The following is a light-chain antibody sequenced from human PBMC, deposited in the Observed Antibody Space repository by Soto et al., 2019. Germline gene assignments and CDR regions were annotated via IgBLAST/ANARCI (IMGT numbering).Light chain of an antibody. V-gene: IGKV3-15*01. Sequence: EIVMTQSPATLSVSPGARAPLSCRASQSVSTNLAWYQQKPGQAPRLLIYGASTRATGIPARFSGSGSGTEFTLTISSLQSEDFAVYYCQQFHNWPPITFGQGTRLEIK. CDR3: QQFHNWPPIT. CDR2: GAS. CDR1: QSVSTN. J-gene: IGKJ5*01.